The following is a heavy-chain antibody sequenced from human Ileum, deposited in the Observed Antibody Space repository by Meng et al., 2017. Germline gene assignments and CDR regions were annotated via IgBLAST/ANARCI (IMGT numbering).Heavy chain of an antibody. J-gene: IGHJ4*02. Sequence: QVQLVPSGAEVKKPGAFVKVSCKASGYSFTRYGIGWVRQAPGQGLEWMGWISAYSGNTKYAQKLQGRVTVTTDTSTSTAYMELRNLRSDDTAVYYCARDTVGTTLGDYWGQGTLVTVSS. D-gene: IGHD4-23*01. V-gene: IGHV1-18*01. CDR2: ISAYSGNT. CDR3: ARDTVGTTLGDY. CDR1: GYSFTRYG.